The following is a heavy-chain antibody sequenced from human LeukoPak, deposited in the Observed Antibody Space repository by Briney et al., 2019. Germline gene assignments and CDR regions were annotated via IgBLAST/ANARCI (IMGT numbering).Heavy chain of an antibody. Sequence: GESLKISCKGSGYTFSSYWIGWVRQMPGKGLEWMGIIYPGDSDTRYGPSLQGQVTISVDTSIGTACLQWSSLKASDTAIYYCARQNDFRLDYWGQGTLVTVSS. CDR2: IYPGDSDT. D-gene: IGHD3-3*01. J-gene: IGHJ4*02. V-gene: IGHV5-51*01. CDR3: ARQNDFRLDY. CDR1: GYTFSSYW.